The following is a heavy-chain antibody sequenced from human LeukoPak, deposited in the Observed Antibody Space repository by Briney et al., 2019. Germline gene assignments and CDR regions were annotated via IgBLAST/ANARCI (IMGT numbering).Heavy chain of an antibody. J-gene: IGHJ3*02. D-gene: IGHD4-23*01. CDR3: ARGAGRWAI. CDR2: IHSSGST. V-gene: IGHV4-59*01. Sequence: SETLSLTCTVSGGPINSDYWNWLRQPPGQGLEWIGYIHSSGSTNYNPSLNSRVSISLDTSKNQLSLKLGSVTAADTAVYYCARGAGRWAIWGQGTMVTVSS. CDR1: GGPINSDY.